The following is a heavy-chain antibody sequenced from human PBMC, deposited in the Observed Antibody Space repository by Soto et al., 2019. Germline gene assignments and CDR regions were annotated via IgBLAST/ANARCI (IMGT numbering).Heavy chain of an antibody. CDR1: GGSFSGYY. Sequence: SETLSLTCAVYGGSFSGYYWSWIRQPPGKGLEWIGEINHSGSTNYNPSLKSRVTISVDTSKNQFSLKLSSVTASDTAVYYCARGGNTMVRGVKEFDPWGQGTLVT. D-gene: IGHD3-10*01. CDR3: ARGGNTMVRGVKEFDP. J-gene: IGHJ5*02. CDR2: INHSGST. V-gene: IGHV4-34*01.